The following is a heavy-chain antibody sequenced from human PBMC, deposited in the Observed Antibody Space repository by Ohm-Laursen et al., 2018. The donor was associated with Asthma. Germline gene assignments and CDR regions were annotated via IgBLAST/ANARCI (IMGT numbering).Heavy chain of an antibody. CDR1: GFTFSSYA. Sequence: SLRLSCAASGFTFSSYAMSWVRQAPGKGLEWVSAITGSTGGTFYADSVKGRFTISRDNAKNSLYLQMNSLRAEDTAVYYCARDSVPIVGATNGMDVWGQGTTVTVSS. J-gene: IGHJ6*02. V-gene: IGHV3-23*01. CDR3: ARDSVPIVGATNGMDV. D-gene: IGHD1-26*01. CDR2: ITGSTGGT.